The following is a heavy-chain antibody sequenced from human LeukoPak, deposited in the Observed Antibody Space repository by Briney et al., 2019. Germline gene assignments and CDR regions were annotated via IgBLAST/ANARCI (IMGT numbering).Heavy chain of an antibody. CDR2: INAGNGNT. D-gene: IGHD6-13*01. Sequence: GASVKVSCKASGYTFTSYAMHWVRQAPGQRLEWMGWINAGNGNTKYSQKFQGRVTITTDTSTSTAYMELRSLRSDDTAVYYCASGTRRAFDIWGQGTMVTVSS. V-gene: IGHV1-3*01. J-gene: IGHJ3*02. CDR1: GYTFTSYA. CDR3: ASGTRRAFDI.